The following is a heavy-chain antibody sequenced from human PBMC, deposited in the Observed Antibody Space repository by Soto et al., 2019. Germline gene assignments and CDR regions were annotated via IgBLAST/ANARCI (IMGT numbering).Heavy chain of an antibody. J-gene: IGHJ6*02. CDR2: TYYRSRWYS. CDR1: GDTISYNSVA. CDR3: ARSEEDSDYYYYGMDV. V-gene: IGHV6-1*01. Sequence: QTRILTGGGSGDTISYNSVAWNWVKPSPSRGLEWLGRTYYRSRWYSDYAVSVRSRIDINADTSKNQVSLQLNSVTPEDTAVYYCARSEEDSDYYYYGMDVWGQGTSVTVS. D-gene: IGHD2-15*01.